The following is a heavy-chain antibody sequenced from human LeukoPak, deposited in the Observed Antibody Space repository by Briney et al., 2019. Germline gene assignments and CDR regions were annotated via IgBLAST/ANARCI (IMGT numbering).Heavy chain of an antibody. CDR2: ISSSSSSYI. CDR1: GFTFSSYS. V-gene: IGHV3-21*01. J-gene: IGHJ3*02. D-gene: IGHD6-25*01. CDR3: ARVREAAAFDI. Sequence: GGSLRLSCAASGFTFSSYSMNWVRQAPGKGLEWVSSISSSSSSYIYYTDSMKGRFTISRDNAKNSLYLQMNGLRAEDTAVYYCARVREAAAFDIWGQGTMVTVSS.